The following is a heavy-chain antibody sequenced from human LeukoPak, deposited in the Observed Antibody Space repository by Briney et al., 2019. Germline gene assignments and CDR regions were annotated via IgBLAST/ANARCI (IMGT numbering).Heavy chain of an antibody. Sequence: PGRSLRLSCAASGFTFSSYGMHWVRQAPGKGLEWVAVIWYDGSNKYYADSVKGRFTISRDNSKNTLYLQMNSLRAEDTAVYYCARDQGPRGTFDYWGQGTLVTVSS. CDR1: GFTFSSYG. J-gene: IGHJ4*02. CDR2: IWYDGSNK. V-gene: IGHV3-33*01. CDR3: ARDQGPRGTFDY.